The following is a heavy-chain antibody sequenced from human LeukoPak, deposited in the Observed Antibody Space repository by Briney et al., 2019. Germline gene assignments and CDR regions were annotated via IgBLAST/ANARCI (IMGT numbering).Heavy chain of an antibody. CDR3: ARGYSSSWYGPYFDY. V-gene: IGHV3-21*06. D-gene: IGHD6-13*01. Sequence: PGGSLRLSCAASGFTFSSYGMHWVRQAPGKGLEWVSSISSSRSYTYYADSVKGRFTISRDNAKNSLFLQMNSLRAEDTAVYYCARGYSSSWYGPYFDYWGQGTLVTVSS. CDR2: ISSSRSYT. J-gene: IGHJ4*02. CDR1: GFTFSSYG.